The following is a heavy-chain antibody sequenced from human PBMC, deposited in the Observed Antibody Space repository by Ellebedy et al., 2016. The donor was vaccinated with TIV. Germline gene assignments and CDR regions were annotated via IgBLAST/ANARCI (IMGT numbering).Heavy chain of an antibody. Sequence: GESLKISCAASGFTFSNYWMTWVRQAPGKGPECVANIKQDGSEKYYVDSVLGRFTISRDNATKSLYLQMDSLRAEDTAVYYCAREVDPLGGYRGYDFWAGRGYYYYGMDVWGQGTTVTVSS. J-gene: IGHJ6*02. CDR2: IKQDGSEK. D-gene: IGHD5-12*01. CDR1: GFTFSNYW. V-gene: IGHV3-7*03. CDR3: AREVDPLGGYRGYDFWAGRGYYYYGMDV.